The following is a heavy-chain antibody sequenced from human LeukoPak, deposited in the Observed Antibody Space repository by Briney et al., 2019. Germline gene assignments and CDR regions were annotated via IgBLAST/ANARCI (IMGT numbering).Heavy chain of an antibody. D-gene: IGHD6-13*01. J-gene: IGHJ6*02. Sequence: ASVKVSCKASGYTFTSYAMNWVRQAPGQGLEWMGWINTNTGNPTYAQGFTGRFVFSLDTSVSTAYLQISSLKAEDTAVYYCARAGSIAAAGRGGSMDVWGQGTTVTVSS. CDR2: INTNTGNP. V-gene: IGHV7-4-1*02. CDR1: GYTFTSYA. CDR3: ARAGSIAAAGRGGSMDV.